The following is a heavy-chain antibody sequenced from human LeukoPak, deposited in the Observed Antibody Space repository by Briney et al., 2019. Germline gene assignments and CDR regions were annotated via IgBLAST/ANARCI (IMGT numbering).Heavy chain of an antibody. Sequence: SGGSLRLSCAASGFTVSSNYMSWVRQAPGKGLEWVSVIYSGGSTYYADSVKGRFTISSDNSKNTLYLQMNSLRAEDTAVYYCARSLGSSSSLRGFDYWGQGTPVTVSS. D-gene: IGHD6-13*01. CDR3: ARSLGSSSSLRGFDY. CDR1: GFTVSSNY. J-gene: IGHJ4*02. CDR2: IYSGGST. V-gene: IGHV3-53*01.